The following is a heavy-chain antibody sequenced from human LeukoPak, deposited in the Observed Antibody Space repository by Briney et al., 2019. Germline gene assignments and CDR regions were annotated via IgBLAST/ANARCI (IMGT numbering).Heavy chain of an antibody. D-gene: IGHD6-25*01. Sequence: ASVKVSCKASGGTFSSYAISWVRQAPGQGLEWMGRIIPILGTANYAQKFQGRVTITTDESTSTAYMELSSLRSEDTAVYCCARRAGAFDIWGQGTMVTVSS. V-gene: IGHV1-69*11. CDR1: GGTFSSYA. J-gene: IGHJ3*02. CDR2: IIPILGTA. CDR3: ARRAGAFDI.